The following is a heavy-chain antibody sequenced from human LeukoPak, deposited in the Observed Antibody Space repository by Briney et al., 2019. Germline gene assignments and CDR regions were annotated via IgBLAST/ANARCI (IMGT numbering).Heavy chain of an antibody. CDR1: GFTFSSYG. V-gene: IGHV3-30*02. J-gene: IGHJ4*02. Sequence: GGSQRLSGAPSGFTFSSYGMHWVRQAPGKGLEWVAFIRYDGSNKYYADSVKGRFTISRDNSKNTLYLQMDSLRAEDTAVYYCAKDRSSARALVGAYYFDYWGQGTLVTVSS. CDR3: AKDRSSARALVGAYYFDY. CDR2: IRYDGSNK. D-gene: IGHD1-26*01.